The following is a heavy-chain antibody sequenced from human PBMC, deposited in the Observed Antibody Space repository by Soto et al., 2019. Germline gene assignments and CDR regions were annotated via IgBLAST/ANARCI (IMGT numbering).Heavy chain of an antibody. J-gene: IGHJ4*02. CDR3: ARHFSVDYFDY. Sequence: SETLSLXXTVSXGSXXXYYXXXXRQPPGKGLEWIGSIYYSGTTYYNPSLKSRVTISVDRSKNQFSLKLSSVTAADTAVYYCARHFSVDYFDYWGQGALVTVSS. V-gene: IGHV4-39*01. CDR1: XGSXXXYY. CDR2: IYYSGTT.